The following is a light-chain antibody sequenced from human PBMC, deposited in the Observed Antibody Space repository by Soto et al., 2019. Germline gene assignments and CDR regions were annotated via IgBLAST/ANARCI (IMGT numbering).Light chain of an antibody. CDR3: QQYNSHSSYT. CDR2: KAS. Sequence: DIQMTQSPSTLSVSVGDRVTITCRASQSISSWLAWYQQKPGKAPKLLIYKASSLGSGVPSRFSGSGSGTEFTLTISSLQPDDFAIYYCQQYNSHSSYTFGQGTKLEIK. V-gene: IGKV1-5*03. J-gene: IGKJ2*01. CDR1: QSISSW.